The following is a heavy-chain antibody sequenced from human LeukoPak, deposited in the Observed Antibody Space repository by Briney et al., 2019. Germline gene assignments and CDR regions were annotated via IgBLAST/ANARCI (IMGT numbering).Heavy chain of an antibody. D-gene: IGHD3-16*01. Sequence: SETLSLTCTVSGGSISSYYWNWIRQPPGKGLEWIGYIYYSGSTNYNPSLKSRVTISVDKSKNQFSLKFNSVTAADTAVYYCARQGSGGGAFDIWGQGTMVTVSS. CDR1: GGSISSYY. V-gene: IGHV4-59*08. CDR2: IYYSGST. J-gene: IGHJ3*02. CDR3: ARQGSGGGAFDI.